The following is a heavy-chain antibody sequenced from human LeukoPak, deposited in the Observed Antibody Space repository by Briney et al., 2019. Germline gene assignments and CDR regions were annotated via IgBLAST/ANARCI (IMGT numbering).Heavy chain of an antibody. CDR2: ISSSSSYI. J-gene: IGHJ4*02. Sequence: PGGSLRLSCAASGFTFSSYSMNWVRQAPGKGLEWVSSISSSSSYIYYADSVKGRFTISRDNAKNSLYLQMNSLRAEDTAVYYCASGMASFQYYYGSGSSVDYWGQGTLVTVSS. CDR3: ASGMASFQYYYGSGSSVDY. CDR1: GFTFSSYS. V-gene: IGHV3-21*01. D-gene: IGHD3-10*01.